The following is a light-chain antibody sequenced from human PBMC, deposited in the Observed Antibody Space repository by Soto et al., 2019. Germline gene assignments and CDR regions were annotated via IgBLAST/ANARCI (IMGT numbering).Light chain of an antibody. CDR3: SSYTSTTTLVV. J-gene: IGLJ1*01. CDR1: SSDVGGYNF. CDR2: DVS. V-gene: IGLV2-14*01. Sequence: QSALTQPASVSGSPGQSITISCTGTSSDVGGYNFVSWYQQHPGKAPKLMIYDVSNRASGVSDRLSGSKSGNTASLTISGLQAEDEADYYCSSYTSTTTLVVFGTGTKVTVL.